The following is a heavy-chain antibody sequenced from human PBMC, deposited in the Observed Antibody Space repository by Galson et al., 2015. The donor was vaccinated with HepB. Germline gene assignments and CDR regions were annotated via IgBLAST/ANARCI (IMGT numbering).Heavy chain of an antibody. CDR1: GFTFSSYS. CDR2: LSRSSRYI. Sequence: SLRLSCAASGFTFSSYSMTWVRQAPGKGLEWVSSLSRSSRYIYYADSVKGRFSISRDNADNSLSLQMNSLRAEDTAVYYCVRVVELSWYFDLWGRGTLVTVSS. CDR3: VRVVELSWYFDL. V-gene: IGHV3-21*06. D-gene: IGHD1-7*01. J-gene: IGHJ2*01.